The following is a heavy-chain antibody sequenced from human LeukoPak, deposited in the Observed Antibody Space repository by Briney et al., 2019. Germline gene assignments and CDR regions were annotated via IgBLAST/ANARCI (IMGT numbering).Heavy chain of an antibody. CDR2: INHSGST. CDR3: ARGLGGSFLNFDY. CDR1: GGSFSGYY. D-gene: IGHD1-26*01. V-gene: IGHV4-34*01. Sequence: PSETLSLICAVYGGSFSGYYWSWIRQPPGKGLEWIGEINHSGSTNYNPSLKSRVTISVDTSKNQFSLKLSSVTAADTAVYYCARGLGGSFLNFDYWGQGTLVTVSS. J-gene: IGHJ4*02.